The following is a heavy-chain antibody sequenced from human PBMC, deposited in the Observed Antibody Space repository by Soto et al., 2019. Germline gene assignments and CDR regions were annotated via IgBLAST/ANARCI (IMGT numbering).Heavy chain of an antibody. D-gene: IGHD6-13*01. Sequence: PGGSLRLSCAASGFNFSSHGLHWVRQAPGKGLEWVAVISYDGSHKLSTESVKGRFTISRDNSKNTLYLQMNSLRAEDTAVYYCARAPLYSSSWKNNWFDPWGQGTLVTVSS. V-gene: IGHV3-30*03. J-gene: IGHJ5*02. CDR1: GFNFSSHG. CDR2: ISYDGSHK. CDR3: ARAPLYSSSWKNNWFDP.